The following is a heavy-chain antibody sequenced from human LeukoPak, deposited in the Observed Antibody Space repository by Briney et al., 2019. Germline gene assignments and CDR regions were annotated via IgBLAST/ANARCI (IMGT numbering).Heavy chain of an antibody. V-gene: IGHV3-30*18. CDR2: VLSDGSSN. CDR3: AKDGPPTVTRGSFDY. Sequence: PGRSLRLSCAASGFTFSSYGLNWVRQAPGKGLEWVAVVLSDGSSNYYANSVKGRFTISRDNSKNTLYLQMNSLRAEDTAVYYCAKDGPPTVTRGSFDYWGQGTLVTVSS. D-gene: IGHD4-11*01. J-gene: IGHJ4*02. CDR1: GFTFSSYG.